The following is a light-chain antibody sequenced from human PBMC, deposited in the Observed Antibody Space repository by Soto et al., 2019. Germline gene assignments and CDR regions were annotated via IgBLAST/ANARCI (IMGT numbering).Light chain of an antibody. V-gene: IGKV3-15*01. CDR3: QQYNSWPRT. CDR2: GSS. Sequence: EIVSTQSPPTLSVSPWQXATLSCRAIHSITDTLAWWQQKPGQPPRVXIFGSSTRAPGIPARFSASGSGTEFTLTITTLQSEDFAVYYCQQYNSWPRTFGQGTKVDI. CDR1: HSITDT. J-gene: IGKJ1*01.